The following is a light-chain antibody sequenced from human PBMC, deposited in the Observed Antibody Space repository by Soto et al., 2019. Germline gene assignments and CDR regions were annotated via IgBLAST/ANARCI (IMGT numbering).Light chain of an antibody. CDR2: WAS. J-gene: IGKJ4*01. CDR1: QSVLYSSNNKNY. Sequence: DIVMTQSPDSLAVSLGERATINCKSSQSVLYSSNNKNYLAWYQQKPGQPPKLLIYWASTRESGVPDRFSGSGSGTDFTLTISSLQAEDEAVYYCQQYYSTPRTFGGGTKVEIK. CDR3: QQYYSTPRT. V-gene: IGKV4-1*01.